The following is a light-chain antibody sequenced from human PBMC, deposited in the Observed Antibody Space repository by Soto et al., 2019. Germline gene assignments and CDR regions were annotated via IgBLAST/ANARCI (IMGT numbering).Light chain of an antibody. V-gene: IGLV2-14*03. J-gene: IGLJ1*01. CDR2: DVT. CDR1: SSDVGGHNY. Sequence: QSVLTQPASVSGSPGQSITIPCTGTSSDVGGHNYVSWYQHHPGKAPKLMIYDVTNRPSGVSDRFSGSKSGNTASLTISGLQPEDEADYFCSSYTSITSFYVFGPGTKLTVL. CDR3: SSYTSITSFYV.